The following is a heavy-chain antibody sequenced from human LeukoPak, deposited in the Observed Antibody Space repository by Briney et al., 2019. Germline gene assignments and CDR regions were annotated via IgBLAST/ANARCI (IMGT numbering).Heavy chain of an antibody. V-gene: IGHV4-59*01. CDR2: IYYSGST. CDR3: ARVKIRRGKDAFDI. Sequence: SETLSLTCTVSGGPISSYYGSWIRQPPGKGLEWIGYIYYSGSTNYNPSLKRRVTISVDTSKNQFSLKLSSVTAADTAVYYCARVKIRRGKDAFDIWGQGTMVTVSS. J-gene: IGHJ3*02. CDR1: GGPISSYY.